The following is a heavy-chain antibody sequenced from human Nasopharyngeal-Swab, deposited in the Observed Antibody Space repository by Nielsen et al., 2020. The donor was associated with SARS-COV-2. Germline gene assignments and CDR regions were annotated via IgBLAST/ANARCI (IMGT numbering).Heavy chain of an antibody. CDR2: IYYSGST. V-gene: IGHV4-39*01. CDR1: GGSISSSSYY. D-gene: IGHD4-23*01. J-gene: IGHJ4*02. CDR3: ARRLVVTPGPFDY. Sequence: SETLSLTCTVSGGSISSSSYYWGWIRQPPGKGLEWIGSIYYSGSTYYNPSLKSRVTISVDTSKNQFSLKLSSATAADTAVYYCARRLVVTPGPFDYWGQGTLVTVSS.